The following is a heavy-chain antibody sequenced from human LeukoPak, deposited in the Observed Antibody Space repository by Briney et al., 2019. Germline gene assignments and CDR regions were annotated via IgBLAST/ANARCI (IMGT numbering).Heavy chain of an antibody. CDR1: GGSISSSSYY. V-gene: IGHV4-39*07. Sequence: PSETLSLTCTVSGGSISSSSYYWGWIRQPPGKGLEWIGDIYYSGSTYYNPSLKSRVTISVDTSKNQFSLKLSSVTAADTAVYYCARDKRRYSYGSGGTHFDYWGQGTLVTVSS. CDR3: ARDKRRYSYGSGGTHFDY. J-gene: IGHJ4*02. CDR2: IYYSGST. D-gene: IGHD5-18*01.